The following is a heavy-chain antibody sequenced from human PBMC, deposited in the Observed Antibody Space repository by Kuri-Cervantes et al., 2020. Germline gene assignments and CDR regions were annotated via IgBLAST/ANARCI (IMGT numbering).Heavy chain of an antibody. V-gene: IGHV1-69*13. CDR2: IIPILGTA. D-gene: IGHD3-10*01. Sequence: SVKVSCKASGGTFSSYAISWVRQAPGQGLEWMGGIIPILGTANYAQKFQGRVTITADESTSTAYMELSSLRSEDTAVYYCARLSYYGSGSYWGPLDVWGQGTTVTVSS. CDR1: GGTFSSYA. CDR3: ARLSYYGSGSYWGPLDV. J-gene: IGHJ6*02.